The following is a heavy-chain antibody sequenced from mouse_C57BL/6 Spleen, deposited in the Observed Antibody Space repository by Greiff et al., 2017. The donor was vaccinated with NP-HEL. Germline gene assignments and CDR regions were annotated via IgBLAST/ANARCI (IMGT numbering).Heavy chain of an antibody. CDR1: GFSLTSYA. J-gene: IGHJ4*01. V-gene: IGHV2-9-1*01. Sequence: VKLVESGPGLVAPSQSLSITCTVSGFSLTSYAISWVRQPPGKGLEWLGAIWTGGGTNYNSALKSRLSISKDNSKSQVFLKMNSLQTDDTAGYYCARIPLRLGAMDYWGQGTSVTVSS. D-gene: IGHD4-1*01. CDR2: IWTGGGT. CDR3: ARIPLRLGAMDY.